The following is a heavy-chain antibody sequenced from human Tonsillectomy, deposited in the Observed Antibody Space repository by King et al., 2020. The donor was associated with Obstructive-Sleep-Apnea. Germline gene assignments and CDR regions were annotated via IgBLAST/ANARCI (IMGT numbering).Heavy chain of an antibody. CDR1: GGSINSSSYF. CDR3: ARDVRGIAHLFDYYGLDV. D-gene: IGHD6-13*01. V-gene: IGHV4-39*07. CDR2: LYYTGST. J-gene: IGHJ6*02. Sequence: QLQESGPGLVKPSETLSLTCTVSGGSINSSSYFWGWIRQPPGKEPEWIGTLYYTGSTYYNPSLKSRVTMSVDTSKNQFSLNLRSVTAADTAVYYCARDVRGIAHLFDYYGLDVWGQGTTVTVSS.